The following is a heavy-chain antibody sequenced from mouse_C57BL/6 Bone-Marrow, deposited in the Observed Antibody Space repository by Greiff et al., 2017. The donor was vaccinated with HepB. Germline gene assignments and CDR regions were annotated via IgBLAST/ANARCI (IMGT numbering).Heavy chain of an antibody. CDR3: TREGLRREYYYAMDY. V-gene: IGHV5-9-1*02. D-gene: IGHD2-4*01. CDR2: ISSGGDYI. J-gene: IGHJ4*01. CDR1: GFTFSSYA. Sequence: DVMLVESGEGLVKPGGSLKLSCAASGFTFSSYAMSWVRQTPEKRLEWVAYISSGGDYIYYADTVKGRFTISRDNARNTLYLQMSSLKSEDTAMYYCTREGLRREYYYAMDYWGQGTSVTVSS.